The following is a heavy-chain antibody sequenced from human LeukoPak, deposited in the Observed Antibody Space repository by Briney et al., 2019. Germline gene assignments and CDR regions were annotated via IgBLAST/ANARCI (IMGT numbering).Heavy chain of an antibody. V-gene: IGHV1-69*06. CDR1: GGTFSSYA. CDR2: IIPIFGTA. D-gene: IGHD2-2*01. Sequence: ASVKVSCKASGGTFSSYAISWVRQAPGQGLEWMGGIIPIFGTANYAQKFQGRVTITADKSTSTAYMELSSLRSEDTAVYYCARYSGFDIVVVPAAPSADDAFDFWGQGTMVTVSS. J-gene: IGHJ3*01. CDR3: ARYSGFDIVVVPAAPSADDAFDF.